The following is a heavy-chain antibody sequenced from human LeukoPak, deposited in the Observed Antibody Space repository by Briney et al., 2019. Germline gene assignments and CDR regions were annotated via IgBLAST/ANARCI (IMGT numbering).Heavy chain of an antibody. Sequence: ASVTVSCMASGYTFTIYGISWVRQAPGQGLEWMGWISAYNGNTNYAQKLQGRVTMTTDTSTSTAYMELRSLRSDDTAVYYCARHVPKTYYYDSSGFFFDYWGQGTLVTVSS. V-gene: IGHV1-18*01. CDR3: ARHVPKTYYYDSSGFFFDY. CDR2: ISAYNGNT. CDR1: GYTFTIYG. J-gene: IGHJ4*02. D-gene: IGHD3-22*01.